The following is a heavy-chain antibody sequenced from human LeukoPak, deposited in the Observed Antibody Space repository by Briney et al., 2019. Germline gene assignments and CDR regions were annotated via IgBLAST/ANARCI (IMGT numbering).Heavy chain of an antibody. CDR2: TYYRSKWYN. CDR1: GDSVSSNSAA. V-gene: IGHV6-1*01. CDR3: ARMVGATPDY. D-gene: IGHD1-26*01. J-gene: IGHJ4*02. Sequence: SQTLSLTCAIPGDSVSSNSAAWNWIRQSPSRGLEWLGRTYYRSKWYNDYSVSVKSRITINPDTTKNQFSLQLNSVTPDDTAVYYCARMVGATPDYWGQGTVVTVSS.